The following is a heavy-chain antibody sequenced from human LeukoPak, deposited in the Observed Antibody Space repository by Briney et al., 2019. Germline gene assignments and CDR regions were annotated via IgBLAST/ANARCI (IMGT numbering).Heavy chain of an antibody. V-gene: IGHV6-1*01. CDR3: ARDPRSYGPDY. D-gene: IGHD5-18*01. CDR1: GDSVSSNSAA. CDR2: TYYSSKWYY. Sequence: SQTLSLTCAISGDSVSSNSAACNWIRQSPSRGLEWLGRTYYSSKWYYDYALSVKSRITISPDTSKNQFSLHLNSVTPEDTAVYYCARDPRSYGPDYWGQGTLVTISS. J-gene: IGHJ4*02.